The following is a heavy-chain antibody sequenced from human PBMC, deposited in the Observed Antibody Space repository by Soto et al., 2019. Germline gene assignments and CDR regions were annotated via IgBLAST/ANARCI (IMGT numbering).Heavy chain of an antibody. D-gene: IGHD3-16*01. CDR2: IYYSGST. CDR3: ARIRMDKGGTYYFDY. V-gene: IGHV4-59*01. CDR1: GGSISSYY. Sequence: PSETLSLTCTVSGGSISSYYWSWIRQPPGKGLEWIGYIYYSGSTNYNPSLKSRVTISVDTSKNQFSLKLSSVTAADTAVYYCARIRMDKGGTYYFDYWGQGTLVTVSS. J-gene: IGHJ4*02.